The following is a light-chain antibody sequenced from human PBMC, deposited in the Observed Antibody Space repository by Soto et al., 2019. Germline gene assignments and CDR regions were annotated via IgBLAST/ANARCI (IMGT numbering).Light chain of an antibody. CDR3: QQYENLPT. J-gene: IGKJ5*01. Sequence: TQSPATLSLSPGERATLSCRASQSVGTYLAWYQQKPGRAPKLLIYDASNLEAGVPSRFRGSGSGTDFTFTISRLQPEDIATYYCQQYENLPTFGQGTRLEIK. CDR1: QSVGTY. CDR2: DAS. V-gene: IGKV1-33*01.